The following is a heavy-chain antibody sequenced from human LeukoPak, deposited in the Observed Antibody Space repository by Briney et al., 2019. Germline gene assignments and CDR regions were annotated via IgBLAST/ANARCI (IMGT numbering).Heavy chain of an antibody. CDR3: ARGVTPRAFDI. CDR1: GGSVSSSY. D-gene: IGHD2-21*02. J-gene: IGHJ3*02. Sequence: SETLSLTCSVSGGSVSSSYWSWIRQPPGKGLEWIGNIYDSGSTNYNPSLKSRVTISVDTSKNQFSLKLSSVTAADTAVYYCARGVTPRAFDIWGQGTMVTVSS. CDR2: IYDSGST. V-gene: IGHV4-59*02.